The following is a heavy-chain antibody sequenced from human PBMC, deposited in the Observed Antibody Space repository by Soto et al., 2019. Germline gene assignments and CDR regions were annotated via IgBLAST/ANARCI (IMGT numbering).Heavy chain of an antibody. CDR3: ARDRSGYYDILTGPADIDA. J-gene: IGHJ6*03. CDR1: GGSISSYY. V-gene: IGHV4-59*01. D-gene: IGHD3-9*01. CDR2: IYYSGST. Sequence: SETLSLTCTVSGGSISSYYWSWIRQPPGKGLEWIGYIYYSGSTNYNPSLKSRVTISVDTSKNQFSLKLSSVTAADTAVYYCARDRSGYYDILTGPADIDAWGKGTTVTVSS.